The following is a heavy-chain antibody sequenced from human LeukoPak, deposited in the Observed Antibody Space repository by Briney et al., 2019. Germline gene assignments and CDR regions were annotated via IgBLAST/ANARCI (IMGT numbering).Heavy chain of an antibody. J-gene: IGHJ4*02. D-gene: IGHD3-22*01. CDR2: VYFTGST. Sequence: SETLSLTCTVSGASISRSSSYWGWIRQPPGKGLEWIGSVYFTGSTFYNASLKSRVSISVDTSKNQFSLKLSSVTAADTAVYYCARDLGGEYYDSSGYTFDYWGQGTLVTVSS. CDR1: GASISRSSSY. CDR3: ARDLGGEYYDSSGYTFDY. V-gene: IGHV4-39*07.